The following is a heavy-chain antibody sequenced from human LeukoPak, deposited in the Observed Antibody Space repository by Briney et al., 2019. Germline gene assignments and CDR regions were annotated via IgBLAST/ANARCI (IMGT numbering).Heavy chain of an antibody. D-gene: IGHD3-10*01. Sequence: GASVKVSCKASGYTFTGYYMHWVRQAPGQGLEWMGWINPNSGGTNYAQKFQGRVTMTRNTSMNTAYMELSSLSSEDTAVYYCTRALVGFRELNFDCWGQGTLVTVSS. CDR1: GYTFTGYY. CDR3: TRALVGFRELNFDC. V-gene: IGHV1-2*02. CDR2: INPNSGGT. J-gene: IGHJ4*02.